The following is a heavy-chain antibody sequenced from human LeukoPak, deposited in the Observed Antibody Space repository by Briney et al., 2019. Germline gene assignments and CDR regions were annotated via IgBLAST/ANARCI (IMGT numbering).Heavy chain of an antibody. CDR1: GGSISSSIYY. CDR2: IYYSGST. CDR3: ARRLGGSGSYYY. Sequence: SETLSLTCSVSGGSISSSIYYWGWIRQPLGKGLEWIGSIYYSGSTYYNPSLKSRVTISVDTSKNQFSLKLRSVTAADTAVYYCARRLGGSGSYYYWGQGTLVTVSS. D-gene: IGHD3-10*01. J-gene: IGHJ4*02. V-gene: IGHV4-39*01.